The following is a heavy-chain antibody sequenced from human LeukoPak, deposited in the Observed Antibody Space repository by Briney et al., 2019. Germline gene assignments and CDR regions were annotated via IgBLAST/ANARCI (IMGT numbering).Heavy chain of an antibody. J-gene: IGHJ5*02. D-gene: IGHD5-12*01. CDR3: ARDSDSGYDNNWFDP. V-gene: IGHV3-23*01. CDR2: ITSGENT. CDR1: GFTFSSYG. Sequence: GTLRLSCAASGFTFSSYGMSWVRQAPGKGLEWVSTITSGENTYYADSVKGRFTISRDNSKNTLYLQMNSLRAEDTAVYYCARDSDSGYDNNWFDPWGQGTLVTVSS.